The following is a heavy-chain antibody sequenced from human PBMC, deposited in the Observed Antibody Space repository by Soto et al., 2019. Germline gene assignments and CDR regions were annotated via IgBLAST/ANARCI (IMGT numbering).Heavy chain of an antibody. CDR3: AREVIGPTSIAGARSVGYYYGLDV. J-gene: IGHJ6*02. CDR1: GGSFSGYY. D-gene: IGHD6-19*01. V-gene: IGHV4-34*01. Sequence: SETLSLTCAVYGGSFSGYYWSWIRQPPGKGLEWIGEINHSGSTNYNPSLKSRVTISVDTSKNQFSLKLSSVTAADTAVYYCAREVIGPTSIAGARSVGYYYGLDVWGQGTTVTVSS. CDR2: INHSGST.